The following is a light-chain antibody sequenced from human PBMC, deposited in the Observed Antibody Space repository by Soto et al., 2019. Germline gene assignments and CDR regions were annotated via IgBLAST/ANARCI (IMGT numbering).Light chain of an antibody. CDR2: AAS. CDR3: RQSYSTPLT. J-gene: IGKJ1*01. V-gene: IGKV1-39*01. CDR1: QSISSY. Sequence: DIQLTQSPSSLSASVGDRVTITCRASQSISSYLNWYQQKPGKAPKLLIYAASSLRSGVPSRFSGSGSGTDSTLTISSLQSEDFATYYCRQSYSTPLTFGQGTKVDIK.